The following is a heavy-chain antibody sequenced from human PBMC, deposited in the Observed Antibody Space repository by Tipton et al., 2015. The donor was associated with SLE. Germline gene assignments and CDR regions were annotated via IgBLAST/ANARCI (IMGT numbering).Heavy chain of an antibody. Sequence: SLRLSCAASGFTFSSCGMHWVRQAPGKGLEWVAFISYDGSDKYYADSVKGRFSISRDTSKNTLFLQMMGLRTEDTAVYFCARDLRLMPWGQGTQVAVAS. D-gene: IGHD5/OR15-5a*01. CDR1: GFTFSSCG. J-gene: IGHJ5*02. CDR3: ARDLRLMP. CDR2: ISYDGSDK. V-gene: IGHV3-30*19.